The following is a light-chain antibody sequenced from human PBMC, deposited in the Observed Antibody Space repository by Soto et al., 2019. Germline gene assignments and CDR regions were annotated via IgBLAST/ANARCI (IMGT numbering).Light chain of an antibody. CDR3: SLYAGSNKSV. CDR2: EVS. Sequence: QSALTQPPSASGSPGQSVTISCTGTSSDVGGYNYVSWYQQYAGKAPKLMISEVSKRPSGVPDRFSGSKSGNTASLTVSGLQAEDEADYYCSLYAGSNKSVFGTGTKLTVL. J-gene: IGLJ1*01. CDR1: SSDVGGYNY. V-gene: IGLV2-8*01.